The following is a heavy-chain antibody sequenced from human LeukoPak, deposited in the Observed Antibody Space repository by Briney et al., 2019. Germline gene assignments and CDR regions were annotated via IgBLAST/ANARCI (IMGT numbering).Heavy chain of an antibody. CDR3: ARRPDYGDV. CDR1: GYTFTGYY. Sequence: GASVKVSCRASGYTFTGYYMHWVRQAPGQGLEWMGWISPNTGGTNYAQKFQGRVTLTRDTSISTGYMELTSLRSDDTAVYYCARRPDYGDVWGQGTLVTVSS. J-gene: IGHJ4*02. V-gene: IGHV1-2*02. CDR2: ISPNTGGT.